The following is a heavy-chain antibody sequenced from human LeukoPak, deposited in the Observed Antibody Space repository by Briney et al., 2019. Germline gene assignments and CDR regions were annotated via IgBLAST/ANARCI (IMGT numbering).Heavy chain of an antibody. CDR3: AKDRGSGIDV. CDR2: IRRDGSYK. J-gene: IGHJ6*04. V-gene: IGHV3-30*02. Sequence: GGSLRLSCAASGSSFIGYVMYWVRQAPGKGLEGVAVIRRDGSYKDYADSVKGRFAISRDNHKYTVSLEMNSLRPEDTAVYYCAKDRGSGIDVWGKGTTVTVSS. CDR1: GSSFIGYV.